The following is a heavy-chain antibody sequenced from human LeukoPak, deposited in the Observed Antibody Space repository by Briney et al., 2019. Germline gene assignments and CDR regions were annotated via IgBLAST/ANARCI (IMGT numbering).Heavy chain of an antibody. J-gene: IGHJ5*02. CDR1: GYTFFNYG. CDR3: ARGGIDIVSGAVSLWFDP. Sequence: ASVKVSCKPSGYTFFNYGITRVRQAPGQGLEWMGWSSPYNGKTNYAQKLQGRVTMTTDTSTNTAYMELRSLRSDDTAVYYCARGGIDIVSGAVSLWFDPWGQGTLVTVSS. V-gene: IGHV1-18*01. D-gene: IGHD2-15*01. CDR2: SSPYNGKT.